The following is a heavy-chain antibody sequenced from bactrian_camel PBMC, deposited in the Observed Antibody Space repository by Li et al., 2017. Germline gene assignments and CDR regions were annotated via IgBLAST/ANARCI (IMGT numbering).Heavy chain of an antibody. Sequence: QLVESGGGSVQAGRSLTLSCTTSLSAYRRYCMAWFRQAPGKEREAVAHIYLGSATHYADSVKGRFTISQDKGTVYLQMDTLKSEDSAMYYCAVTPLFVSNGGKGTLCGGPGRGYEYLYWGQGTQVTVS. V-gene: IGHV3S53*01. J-gene: IGHJ4*01. CDR3: AVTPLFVSNGGKGTLCGGPGRGYEYLY. CDR1: LSAYRRYC. CDR2: IYLGSAT. D-gene: IGHD7*01.